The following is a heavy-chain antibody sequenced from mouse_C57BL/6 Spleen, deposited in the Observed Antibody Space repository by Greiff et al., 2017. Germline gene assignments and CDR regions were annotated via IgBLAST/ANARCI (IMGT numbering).Heavy chain of an antibody. Sequence: QVQLQQPGAELVKPGASVKLSCKASGYTFTSYWMHWVKQRPGRGLEWIGRIDPNSGGTKYNKKFKSKATLTVDKPSSTAYMPLSSLPSEASAVYYCANYYAMDYWGQGTSVTVSS. J-gene: IGHJ4*01. V-gene: IGHV1-72*01. CDR1: GYTFTSYW. CDR2: IDPNSGGT. CDR3: ANYYAMDY.